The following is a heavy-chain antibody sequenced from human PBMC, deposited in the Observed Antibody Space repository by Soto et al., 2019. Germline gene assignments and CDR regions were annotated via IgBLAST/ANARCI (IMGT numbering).Heavy chain of an antibody. CDR1: GFMFSRYA. CDR3: ARSRSGAVPDSFGY. CDR2: ISKDGSVK. D-gene: IGHD3-3*01. Sequence: QVQLVESGGRVVQPGGSLRLSCAASGFMFSRYAIPWVRQAPGKGLEWVAVISKDGSVKYYADSVRGRFSISRDKSKNTVYLEMNGMRDDYTAVFYCARSRSGAVPDSFGYWGQGTLVTVSS. J-gene: IGHJ1*01. V-gene: IGHV3-30-3*01.